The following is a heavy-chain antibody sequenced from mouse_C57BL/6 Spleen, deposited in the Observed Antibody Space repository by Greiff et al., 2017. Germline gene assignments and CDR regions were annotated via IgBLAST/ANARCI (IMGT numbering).Heavy chain of an antibody. V-gene: IGHV2-2*01. CDR1: GFSLTSYG. J-gene: IGHJ4*01. CDR2: IWSGGST. CDR3: ARNYGSSYYYAMDY. D-gene: IGHD1-1*01. Sequence: VQRVESGPGLVQPSQSLSITCTVSGFSLTSYGVHWVRQSPGKGLEWLGVIWSGGSTDYNAAFISRLSISKDNSKSQVFFKMNSLQADDTAIYYCARNYGSSYYYAMDYWGQGTSVTVSS.